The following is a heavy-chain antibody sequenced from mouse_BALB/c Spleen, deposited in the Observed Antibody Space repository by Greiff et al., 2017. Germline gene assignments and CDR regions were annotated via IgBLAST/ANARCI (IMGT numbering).Heavy chain of an antibody. CDR3: ARDKKYCNYYYAMDD. J-gene: IGHJ4*01. D-gene: IGHD2-10*02. CDR2: IWAGGST. V-gene: IGHV2-9*02. Sequence: QVQLKQSGPGLVAPSQSLSITCTVSGFSLTSYGVHWVRQPPGKGLEWLGVIWAGGSTNYNSALMSRLSISKDNSKSQVFLKMNSLQTDDTAMYYCARDKKYCNYYYAMDDWGQGTSVTVSS. CDR1: GFSLTSYG.